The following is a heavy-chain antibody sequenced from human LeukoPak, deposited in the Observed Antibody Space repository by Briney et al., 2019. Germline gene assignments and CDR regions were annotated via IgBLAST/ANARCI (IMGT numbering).Heavy chain of an antibody. D-gene: IGHD3-3*01. J-gene: IGHJ6*03. CDR2: INQDESER. V-gene: IGHV3-7*01. CDR1: GFIFSRYW. CDR3: ARGTIFGVVPMDV. Sequence: PGGSLRLSCATSGFIFSRYWMSWVRQAPGKGLEWVANINQDESERNYVDSVKGRFTISRDNAKNSLYLQMNSLRAEDTAVYYCARGTIFGVVPMDVWGKGTTVTVSS.